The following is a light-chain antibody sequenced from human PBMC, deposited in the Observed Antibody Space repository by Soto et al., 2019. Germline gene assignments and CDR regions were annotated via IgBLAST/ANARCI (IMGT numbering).Light chain of an antibody. V-gene: IGKV3-15*01. J-gene: IGKJ1*01. CDR2: GAS. CDR3: QQYNNWTWT. CDR1: QSVSSN. Sequence: VVMTHSPDTLSVSPVERATLSVRASQSVSSNLAWYQQKPGQAPRLLIHGASTRATGFPARLSGSGSGTDLTLTISSMQSEDFAIYYCQQYNNWTWTFGHGTKVDIK.